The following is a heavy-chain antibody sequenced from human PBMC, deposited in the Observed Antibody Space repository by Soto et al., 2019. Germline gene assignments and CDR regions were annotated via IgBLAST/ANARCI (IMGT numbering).Heavy chain of an antibody. CDR2: INTAGSVT. CDR3: ARQTGLGATNY. V-gene: IGHV3-74*01. CDR1: GFTFNNFW. D-gene: IGHD1-26*01. Sequence: GGSLRLSCAGSGFTFNNFWMHWVRQAPGKGLVWVARINTAGSVTSHADSVKGRFTISRDNAKSTLYLQMNSLRAEDSARYYCARQTGLGATNYWGRGTLVTVSS. J-gene: IGHJ4*02.